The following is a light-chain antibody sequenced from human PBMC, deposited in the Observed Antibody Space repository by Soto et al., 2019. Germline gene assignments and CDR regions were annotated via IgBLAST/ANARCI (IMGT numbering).Light chain of an antibody. CDR3: QQYDSSPRT. J-gene: IGKJ1*01. CDR1: QRVSTRS. Sequence: EIVLTQSPGTLYLSPGERATLSCRASQRVSTRSLAWYQQKPGQAPRLVISGASSRAADISDMFSGSGSGSYLTLTIHRLEPEDFAVYYRQQYDSSPRTFVQGSKGE. V-gene: IGKV3-20*01. CDR2: GAS.